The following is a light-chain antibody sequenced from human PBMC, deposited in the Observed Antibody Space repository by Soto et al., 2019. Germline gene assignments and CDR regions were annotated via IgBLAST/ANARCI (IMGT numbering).Light chain of an antibody. Sequence: QSALTQPASVSGSPGQSITISCTGTSSDVGSYNPVSWYHLHPGKAPKLMIYEGSQRPSGVSNRFSGAKSGNTASLTISGLQAEDEADYYFCSYTRSSTFVFGGGSKVTVL. CDR3: CSYTRSSTFV. V-gene: IGLV2-23*03. CDR1: SSDVGSYNP. CDR2: EGS. J-gene: IGLJ2*01.